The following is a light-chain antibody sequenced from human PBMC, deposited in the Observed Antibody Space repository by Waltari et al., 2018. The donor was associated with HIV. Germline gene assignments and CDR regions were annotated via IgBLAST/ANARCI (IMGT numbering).Light chain of an antibody. Sequence: QSVLTQPPSVSAAPGQKVTISCSGRPSNLGNDYVSWYQHVPGTAPRLLIYDNNKRPSGIPDRFSGSRSGTSATLGITGLQTGDEAHYYCGTWDRSLSAAVFGGGTKLTVL. CDR2: DNN. CDR3: GTWDRSLSAAV. CDR1: PSNLGNDY. J-gene: IGLJ3*02. V-gene: IGLV1-51*01.